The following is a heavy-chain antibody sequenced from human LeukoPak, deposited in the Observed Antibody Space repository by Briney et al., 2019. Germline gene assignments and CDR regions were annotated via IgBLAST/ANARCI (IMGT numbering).Heavy chain of an antibody. V-gene: IGHV3-23*01. D-gene: IGHD3-10*01. CDR3: AKDFVDYYGSGTVEGDDAFDI. CDR1: GFTFSSYA. Sequence: GGSLRLSCAASGFTFSSYAMSWVRQAPGKGLEWVSAISGSGGSTYYADSVKGRFTISRDNSKNTLYLQMNSLRAEDTAVYYCAKDFVDYYGSGTVEGDDAFDIWGQGTMVTVSS. CDR2: ISGSGGST. J-gene: IGHJ3*02.